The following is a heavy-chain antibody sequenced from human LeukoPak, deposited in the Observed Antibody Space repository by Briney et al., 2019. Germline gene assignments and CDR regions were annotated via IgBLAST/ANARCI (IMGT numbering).Heavy chain of an antibody. Sequence: GGSLRLSCAASGFTFVNYAMSWVRLAPGKGLEWVSGVGGSGAATYYADSVKGRFTISRDNSRSTVYLQMNSLRDEDTAIYYCVKDRTWEPAPSHFTSWGQGVLVSVSS. D-gene: IGHD1-14*01. CDR3: VKDRTWEPAPSHFTS. J-gene: IGHJ4*02. CDR1: GFTFVNYA. V-gene: IGHV3-23*01. CDR2: VGGSGAAT.